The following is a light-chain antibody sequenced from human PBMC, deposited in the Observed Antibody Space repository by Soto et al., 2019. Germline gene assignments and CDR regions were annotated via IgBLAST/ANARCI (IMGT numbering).Light chain of an antibody. CDR1: QGVRSW. CDR3: QQANSFPLT. V-gene: IGKV1-12*01. J-gene: IGKJ4*01. Sequence: DIQMTQSPSSVSASVGDRVTITCRASQGVRSWLAWYQQKPGTVPKLLIYKASTLQSGVPSRFSGIESGTEFTLTISSLQPEDFATYYCQQANSFPLTFGGGTKVEIK. CDR2: KAS.